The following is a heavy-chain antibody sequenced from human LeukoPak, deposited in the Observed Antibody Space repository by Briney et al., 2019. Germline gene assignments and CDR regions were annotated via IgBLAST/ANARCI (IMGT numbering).Heavy chain of an antibody. CDR1: GGSFSGYY. Sequence: SETLSLTCAVYGGSFSGYYWSWIRQPPGKGLEWIGEINHSGSTNYNPSLKSRVTISVDTSKNQFSLKLSSVTAADTAVYYCARDREDVLLWIGEPKRLYYYSMDVWGQGTTVTVSS. V-gene: IGHV4-34*01. CDR2: INHSGST. CDR3: ARDREDVLLWIGEPKRLYYYSMDV. D-gene: IGHD3-10*01. J-gene: IGHJ6*02.